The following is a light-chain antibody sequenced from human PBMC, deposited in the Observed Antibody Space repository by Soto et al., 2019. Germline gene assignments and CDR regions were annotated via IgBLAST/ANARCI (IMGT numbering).Light chain of an antibody. J-gene: IGKJ1*01. Sequence: EILMTQSPATLSVSPGERATLSCRASQSVSSNLAWYQQKPGQAPRLLLYGASTRATGIPARFSGSGSGTEFTLTISSLQSEDFAVYYCQQYNNWPQTFGRGTKVEIK. V-gene: IGKV3-15*01. CDR2: GAS. CDR3: QQYNNWPQT. CDR1: QSVSSN.